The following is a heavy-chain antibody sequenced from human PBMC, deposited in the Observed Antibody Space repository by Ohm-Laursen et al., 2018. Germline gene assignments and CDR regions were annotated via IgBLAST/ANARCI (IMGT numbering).Heavy chain of an antibody. J-gene: IGHJ4*02. D-gene: IGHD1-26*01. CDR3: ARGAGATITRANFDY. Sequence: SETLSLTCIVSGGSISSYYWSWIRQPPGKGLEWIGYIYYSGSTNYNPSLKSRVTISVDTSKNQFSLKLSSVTAADTAVYYCARGAGATITRANFDYWGQGTLVTVSS. CDR2: IYYSGST. CDR1: GGSISSYY. V-gene: IGHV4-59*01.